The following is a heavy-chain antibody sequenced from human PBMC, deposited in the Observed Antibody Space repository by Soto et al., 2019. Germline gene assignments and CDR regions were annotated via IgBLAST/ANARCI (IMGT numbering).Heavy chain of an antibody. D-gene: IGHD3-16*01. CDR2: IYYSGST. V-gene: IGHV4-59*01. Sequence: SETQSLTCAVSGDSISSCYWSWSRQPPGKGLEWIGCIYYSGSTNYNPSLKSRVTISVDTSKNQFSLKLSSVTAADTAVYYCARGISLGAHDAFDIWGQGKMVTVSS. CDR1: GDSISSCY. J-gene: IGHJ3*02. CDR3: ARGISLGAHDAFDI.